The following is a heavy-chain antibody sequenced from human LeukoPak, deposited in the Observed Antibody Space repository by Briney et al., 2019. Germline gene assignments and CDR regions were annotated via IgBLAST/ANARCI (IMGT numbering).Heavy chain of an antibody. CDR1: GGSFSGYY. J-gene: IGHJ5*02. CDR3: ARRGSGSSNWFDP. CDR2: INHSGST. Sequence: SETLPLTCAVYGGSFSGYYWSWIRQPPGKGLEWIGEINHSGSTNYNPSLKSRVTISVDTSKNQFSLKLSSVTAADTAVYYCARRGSGSSNWFDPWGQGTLVTVSS. V-gene: IGHV4-34*01. D-gene: IGHD1-26*01.